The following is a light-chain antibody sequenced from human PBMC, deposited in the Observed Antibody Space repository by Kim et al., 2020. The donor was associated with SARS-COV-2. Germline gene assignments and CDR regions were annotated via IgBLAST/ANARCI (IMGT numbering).Light chain of an antibody. J-gene: IGKJ1*01. V-gene: IGKV1-5*03. CDR2: KAS. Sequence: DIQMTQSPSTLSASVGDRVTITCRASQRISSWLAWYQQKPGKAPKLLIYKASSLESGVPSRFSGSGSETEFSLTISSLQPDDFATYYCQQYNSFPSTFGQGTKVDIK. CDR3: QQYNSFPST. CDR1: QRISSW.